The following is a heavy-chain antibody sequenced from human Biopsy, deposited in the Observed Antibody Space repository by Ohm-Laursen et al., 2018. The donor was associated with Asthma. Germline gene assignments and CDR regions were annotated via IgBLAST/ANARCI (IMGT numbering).Heavy chain of an antibody. Sequence: SLRLSCTATGFTCSNYGMHWVRQAPGKGLDWVAVISFDGSNKNYTDSVKGRFTIPRDNSRNTLHLQMNSLRAEDTAVCYCAKDVFPGWELRRGPDYWGQGTLVTVSS. V-gene: IGHV3-30*18. J-gene: IGHJ4*02. CDR3: AKDVFPGWELRRGPDY. CDR1: GFTCSNYG. D-gene: IGHD1-26*01. CDR2: ISFDGSNK.